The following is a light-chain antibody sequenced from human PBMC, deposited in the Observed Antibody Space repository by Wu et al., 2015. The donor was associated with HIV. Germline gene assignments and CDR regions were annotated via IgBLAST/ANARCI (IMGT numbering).Light chain of an antibody. Sequence: DIEMTQSPSSLSACVGDTITITCRASQDIETFLNWYQHKPGKAPDLLIRGASSLESGVPLRFSGSGSGTHFTLSISSLQAEDVATYYCQQSFSLYTFGQGTKLEI. CDR1: QDIETF. CDR2: GAS. J-gene: IGKJ2*01. CDR3: QQSFSLYT. V-gene: IGKV1-39*01.